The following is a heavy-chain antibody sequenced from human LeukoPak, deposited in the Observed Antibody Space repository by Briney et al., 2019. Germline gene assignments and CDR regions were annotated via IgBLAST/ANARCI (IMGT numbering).Heavy chain of an antibody. CDR3: TRGGLAAAGRAPYYYCMDV. J-gene: IGHJ6*03. D-gene: IGHD6-13*01. CDR2: IKQDGSEK. Sequence: GGSLRLSCAASGFTFSTYYMSWVRQAPGTGLEWVANIKQDGSEKYYVDSVKGRFTIPRDNAKNSLYLQMNSLRAEDTALYYCTRGGLAAAGRAPYYYCMDVWGKGTTVTVSS. CDR1: GFTFSTYY. V-gene: IGHV3-7*03.